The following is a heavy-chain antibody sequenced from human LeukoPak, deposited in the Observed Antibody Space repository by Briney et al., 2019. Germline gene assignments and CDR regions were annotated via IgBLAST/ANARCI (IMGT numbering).Heavy chain of an antibody. D-gene: IGHD2-8*01. V-gene: IGHV3-7*04. CDR1: GFTFSNSW. J-gene: IGHJ5*02. Sequence: GGSLRLSCVASGFTFSNSWMDWVRQAPGKGLEWVANIDLDGSKKNYVDSVKGRFTISRDNGKSSLHLQMNSLRAGDTAVYFCARGLSNGGSPYNWFGPWGQGTLVTVSS. CDR3: ARGLSNGGSPYNWFGP. CDR2: IDLDGSKK.